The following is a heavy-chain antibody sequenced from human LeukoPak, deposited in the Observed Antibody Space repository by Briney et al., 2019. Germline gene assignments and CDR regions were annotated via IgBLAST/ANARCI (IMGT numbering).Heavy chain of an antibody. D-gene: IGHD3-16*01. J-gene: IGHJ5*02. CDR3: ARDTLRLGELMVDP. Sequence: ASVKVSCKASGYTFTNYAMHWVRQAPGQRLEWMGWINAGNGNTKYSQKFQGRVTITRDTSASTAYMELSSLRSEDTAVYYCARDTLRLGELMVDPWGQGTLVTVSS. V-gene: IGHV1-3*01. CDR1: GYTFTNYA. CDR2: INAGNGNT.